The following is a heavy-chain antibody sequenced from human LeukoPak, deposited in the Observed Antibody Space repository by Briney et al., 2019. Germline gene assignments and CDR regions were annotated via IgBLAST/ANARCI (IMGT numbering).Heavy chain of an antibody. CDR3: ARLVAVAGVSDY. V-gene: IGHV4-39*02. CDR2: IYYSGST. CDR1: GGSISSSNYY. D-gene: IGHD6-19*01. Sequence: SETLSLTCTVSGGSISSSNYYWGWIRQPPGKGLEWIGNIYYSGSTYYNPSLKSRVTISVDTSKNHFSLKLSSVTAADTAVYYCARLVAVAGVSDYWGQGTLVTVSS. J-gene: IGHJ4*02.